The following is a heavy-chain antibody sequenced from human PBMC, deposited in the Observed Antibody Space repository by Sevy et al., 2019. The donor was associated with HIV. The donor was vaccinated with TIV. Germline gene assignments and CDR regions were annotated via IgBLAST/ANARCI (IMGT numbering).Heavy chain of an antibody. J-gene: IGHJ4*02. D-gene: IGHD2-15*01. Sequence: ASVKVSRKGSGYTFNNYIIYWVRQAPGQSLEWMGWVNTASGDTKYSQKFQGSVIITTDTSARTVYMELNNLRSEDTAFYFCARDFCSGGSCYSAFVYWGQGTLVTVSS. CDR1: GYTFNNYI. CDR2: VNTASGDT. CDR3: ARDFCSGGSCYSAFVY. V-gene: IGHV1-3*04.